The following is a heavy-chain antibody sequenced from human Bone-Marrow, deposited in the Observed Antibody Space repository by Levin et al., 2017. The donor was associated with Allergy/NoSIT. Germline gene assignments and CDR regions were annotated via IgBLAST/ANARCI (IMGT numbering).Heavy chain of an antibody. CDR3: ARGREAGYYVDY. J-gene: IGHJ4*02. CDR2: LIPSGDT. V-gene: IGHV4-34*01. D-gene: IGHD3-9*01. Sequence: KSSETLSLTCEVDGGSLSDDYWTWIRQSPGKGWEWIGELIPSGDTNYNPSLKGRVTILGDTSKNQFSLKLRSVTAADTAVYYCARGREAGYYVDYWGQGTLVTVSS. CDR1: GGSLSDDY.